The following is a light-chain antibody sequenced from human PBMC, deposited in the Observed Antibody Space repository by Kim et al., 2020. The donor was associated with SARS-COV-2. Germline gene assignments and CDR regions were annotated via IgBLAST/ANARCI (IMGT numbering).Light chain of an antibody. V-gene: IGKV3-15*01. J-gene: IGKJ5*01. CDR2: SAS. CDR3: QQYYNWPPIT. CDR1: QSIGRK. Sequence: SPGERVILSCRASQSIGRKVAWYQQKPGQAPRLLIYSASTRAAGIPARFSGTGSGTEFSLTINSLQSEDFAVYFCQQYYNWPPITFGQGTRLEIK.